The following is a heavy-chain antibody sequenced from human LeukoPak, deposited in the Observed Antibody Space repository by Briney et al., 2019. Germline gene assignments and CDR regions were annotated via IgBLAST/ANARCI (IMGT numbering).Heavy chain of an antibody. V-gene: IGHV3-7*01. CDR3: AKLAKYFYGSETYYFFEH. D-gene: IGHD3-10*01. Sequence: GESLRLSCAASGFSFTTYWMSWVRQAPGKGPEWVADINQDGTEKYYVDSVKGRFTISRDNAKNSLYLQMNSLRVEDTAVYYCAKLAKYFYGSETYYFFEHWGQGTPVTASS. CDR1: GFSFTTYW. CDR2: INQDGTEK. J-gene: IGHJ4*02.